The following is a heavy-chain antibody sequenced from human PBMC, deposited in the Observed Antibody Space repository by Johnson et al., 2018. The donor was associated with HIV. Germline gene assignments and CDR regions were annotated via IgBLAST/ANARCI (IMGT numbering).Heavy chain of an antibody. D-gene: IGHD6-19*01. CDR3: AKIGQWRERLDAFDV. V-gene: IGHV3-30*02. Sequence: VQLVESGGGLVQPGGSLRLSCAASGFTFSSYWMSWVRQAPGKGLAWVAFIRYDGTNKYYADSMKGRFTISRDNSKNTLYLQMSSLRPEDTAVYYCAKIGQWRERLDAFDVWGQGTMVTVSS. CDR2: IRYDGTNK. J-gene: IGHJ3*01. CDR1: GFTFSSYW.